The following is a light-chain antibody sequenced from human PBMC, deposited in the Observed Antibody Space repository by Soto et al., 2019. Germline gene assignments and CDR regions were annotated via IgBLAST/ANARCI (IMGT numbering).Light chain of an antibody. CDR3: QHRHN. CDR1: QSVSID. V-gene: IGKV3-11*01. J-gene: IGKJ3*01. Sequence: VLTQSPATLSLSPGDRATLSCRASQSVSIDFAWYHQKPGQAPRLLIYDASNRATGIPARFSGSGSGTDFTLTISSLEPEDFAVYYCQHRHNFGPGTKVDIK. CDR2: DAS.